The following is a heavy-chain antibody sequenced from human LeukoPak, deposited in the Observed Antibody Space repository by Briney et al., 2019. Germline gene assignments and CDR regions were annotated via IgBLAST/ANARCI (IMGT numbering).Heavy chain of an antibody. V-gene: IGHV4-39*07. D-gene: IGHD2-15*01. J-gene: IGHJ2*01. CDR2: IYYGGNT. CDR1: GGSISSNNYY. CDR3: ARAPCSGGSCPYWYFDL. Sequence: PSETLSLTCTVSGGSISSNNYYWGWIRQPPGKGLEWIGSIYYGGNTYYNPSLKSRVTMSVDTSKNQFSLKLSSVTAAGTAVYYCARAPCSGGSCPYWYFDLWGRGTLVTVSS.